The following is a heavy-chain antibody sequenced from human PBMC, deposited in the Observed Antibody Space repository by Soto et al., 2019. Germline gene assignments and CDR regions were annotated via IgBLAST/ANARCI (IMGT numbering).Heavy chain of an antibody. CDR2: ASASNDNT. J-gene: IGHJ3*02. CDR3: AKDLSGAFDI. Sequence: EVQLLESGGGLVHPGESLRHSCATSGFTFSIYAMSWVRQAPGKGLEWVSAASASNDNTYYADSVKGRFTISRDNSKNTLYLQMNSLRAEDTAIYYCAKDLSGAFDIWGQGTMVTVSS. D-gene: IGHD3-10*01. CDR1: GFTFSIYA. V-gene: IGHV3-23*01.